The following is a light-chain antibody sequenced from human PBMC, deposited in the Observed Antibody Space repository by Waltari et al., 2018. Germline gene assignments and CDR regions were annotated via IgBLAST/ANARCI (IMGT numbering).Light chain of an antibody. CDR2: LGS. CDR3: MQALQTPT. CDR1: QSLLHSNGYNY. V-gene: IGKV2-28*01. Sequence: DIVMTQYPLSLPVTPGGPASISCRSSQSLLHSNGYNYLDWYLQKPGQSPQLLIYLGSNRASGVPDRFSGSGSGTDFTLKISRVEAEDVGVYYCMQALQTPTFGQGTKLEIK. J-gene: IGKJ2*01.